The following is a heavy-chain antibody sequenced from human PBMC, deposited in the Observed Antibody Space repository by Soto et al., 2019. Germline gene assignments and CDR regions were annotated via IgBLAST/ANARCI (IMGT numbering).Heavy chain of an antibody. D-gene: IGHD5-18*01. CDR2: IYYSGRT. CDR1: GDSIISGGYF. J-gene: IGHJ4*02. CDR3: ARPYVDTSMAPFDY. Sequence: PSETLSLTCTVSGDSIISGGYFWGWGRQPPGRGREWIGSIYYSGRTFDNPSLKTRLTMSVDTSRNQLSLKLASVTAADTAMYYCARPYVDTSMAPFDYWGQGTLVTVSS. V-gene: IGHV4-39*01.